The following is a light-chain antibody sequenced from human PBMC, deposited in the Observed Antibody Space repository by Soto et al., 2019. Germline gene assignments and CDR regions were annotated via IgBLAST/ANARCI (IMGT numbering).Light chain of an antibody. Sequence: SVRTQARSVSGSPGQSVTSSGTGSSSDVGGYNYVSWYQQHPGEAPKLMIYDVNERPSSGVPDRFPGSKSGNTASLTISGLQAEDEAEYYCCSFSGTSTLYVFGSGTNVTVL. CDR3: CSFSGTSTLYV. J-gene: IGLJ1*01. CDR2: DVN. CDR1: SSDVGGYNY. V-gene: IGLV2-11*01.